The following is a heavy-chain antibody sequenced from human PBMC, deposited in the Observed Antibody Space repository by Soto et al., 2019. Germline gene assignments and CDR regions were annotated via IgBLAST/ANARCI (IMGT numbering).Heavy chain of an antibody. CDR2: IIDSGAST. CDR3: AKGRSYYYYYGVDV. J-gene: IGHJ6*02. Sequence: GGSLRLSCAASGCTFSSCGMGWVRQAPGKGLEWVSDIIDSGASTYYADSVKGRFTISRDNSKSTLYLQMNSLRAEDTALYYCAKGRSYYYYYGVDVWGQGTTVTVS. V-gene: IGHV3-23*01. CDR1: GCTFSSCG.